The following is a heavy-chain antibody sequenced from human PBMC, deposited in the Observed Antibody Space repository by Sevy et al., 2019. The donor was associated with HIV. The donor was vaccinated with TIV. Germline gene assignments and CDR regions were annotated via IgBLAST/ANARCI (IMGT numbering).Heavy chain of an antibody. V-gene: IGHV3-30*04. J-gene: IGHJ4*02. CDR3: ERWGGSTSYYFDY. CDR1: GFTFSSYA. Sequence: GGSLRLSCAASGFTFSSYAMHWVRQAPGKGLEWVAVISYDGSNNYYADSVKGRFTISRDNSKNTLYLQMNSLRAEDTAVYYCERWGGSTSYYFDYWGQGTLVTVSS. D-gene: IGHD6-6*01. CDR2: ISYDGSNN.